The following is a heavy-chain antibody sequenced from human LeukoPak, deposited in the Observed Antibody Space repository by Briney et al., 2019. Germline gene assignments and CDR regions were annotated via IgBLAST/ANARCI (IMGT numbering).Heavy chain of an antibody. Sequence: SVKVSCKASGGTFSSYAISWVRQAPGQGLEWMGGIIPIFGRANYAQKFQGRVTITADESTSTAYKELSSLRSEDTAVYYCARDYGSGNNYYYMDVWGKGTTVTVSS. CDR1: GGTFSSYA. V-gene: IGHV1-69*13. D-gene: IGHD3-10*01. CDR2: IIPIFGRA. J-gene: IGHJ6*03. CDR3: ARDYGSGNNYYYMDV.